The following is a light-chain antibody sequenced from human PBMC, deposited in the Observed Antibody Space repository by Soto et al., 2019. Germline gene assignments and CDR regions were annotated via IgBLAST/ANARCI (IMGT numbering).Light chain of an antibody. J-gene: IGLJ2*01. Sequence: QAVVTQEPSLTVSPGGTVTLTCGPSTGAVTSAHFPYWFQQKPGQAPRTLIYDTTNKHSWTPARFSGSLLGGKAALTLSGAQPEDEAEYYCLLSYSDAREFGGGTKLTVL. CDR1: TGAVTSAHF. CDR2: DTT. CDR3: LLSYSDARE. V-gene: IGLV7-46*01.